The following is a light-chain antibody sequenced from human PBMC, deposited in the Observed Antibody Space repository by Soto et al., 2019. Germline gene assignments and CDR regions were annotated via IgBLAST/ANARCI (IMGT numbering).Light chain of an antibody. CDR1: QSVSSSY. CDR3: QQYCSSPRS. V-gene: IGKV3-20*01. Sequence: EIVLTQSPGTLSLSPGERATLSCRASQSVSSSYLAWYQQKPGQAPRLLIYGASSRATGIPDRFSGSWSGTDFTLTISRLEPVDFSVYYCQQYCSSPRSFGQGTKFEIK. CDR2: GAS. J-gene: IGKJ1*01.